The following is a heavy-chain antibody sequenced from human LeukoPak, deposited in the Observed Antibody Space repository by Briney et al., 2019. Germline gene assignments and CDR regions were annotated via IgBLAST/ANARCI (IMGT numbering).Heavy chain of an antibody. CDR2: IYTSGST. V-gene: IGHV4-59*10. CDR3: ARGSWIHSSGWYSDY. Sequence: PSETLSLTCAVYGGSFSGYYWSWIRQPAGKGLEWIGRIYTSGSTNYNPSLKSRVTISVDTSKNQFSLKLSSVTAADTAVYYCARGSWIHSSGWYSDYWGQGTLVTVSS. J-gene: IGHJ4*02. CDR1: GGSFSGYY. D-gene: IGHD6-19*01.